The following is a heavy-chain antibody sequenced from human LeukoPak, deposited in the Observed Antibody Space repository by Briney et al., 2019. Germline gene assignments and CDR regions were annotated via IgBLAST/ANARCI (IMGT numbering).Heavy chain of an antibody. CDR1: GGSFSGYY. Sequence: PSETLSLTCAVYGGSFSGYYWSWIRQPPGKGLEWIGGINHSGSTNYNPSLKSRVTISVDTSKNQCSLKLSSVTAADTAVYYCARGSNYYDSSGYYPDYWGQGTLVTVSS. D-gene: IGHD3-22*01. CDR3: ARGSNYYDSSGYYPDY. V-gene: IGHV4-34*01. J-gene: IGHJ4*02. CDR2: INHSGST.